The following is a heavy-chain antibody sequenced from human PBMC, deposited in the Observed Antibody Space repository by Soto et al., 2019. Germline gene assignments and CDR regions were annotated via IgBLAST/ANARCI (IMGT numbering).Heavy chain of an antibody. Sequence: SETLSLTCAVYGGSFSGYYWSWIRQPPGKGLEWIGEINHSGSTNYNPSLKSRVTISVDTSKNQCSLKLSSVTAADTAVYYCARGGYYDSSGYYNFDYWGQGTLVTVSS. CDR1: GGSFSGYY. J-gene: IGHJ4*02. CDR3: ARGGYYDSSGYYNFDY. V-gene: IGHV4-34*01. D-gene: IGHD3-22*01. CDR2: INHSGST.